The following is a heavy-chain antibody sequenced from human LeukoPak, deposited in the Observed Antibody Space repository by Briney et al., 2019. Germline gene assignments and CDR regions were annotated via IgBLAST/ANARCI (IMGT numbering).Heavy chain of an antibody. CDR2: IKQDGSEK. V-gene: IGHV3-7*01. J-gene: IGHJ4*02. CDR1: GFTFSSYW. CDR3: ARAGGYASSWAY. D-gene: IGHD5-12*01. Sequence: GGSLRLSCAASGFTFSSYWMSWVRQAPGKGLEWVANIKQDGSEKNYVDSVKGRFTISRDNAKNSLELQMNSLRDEDTAVYYCARAGGYASSWAYWGQGTLVTVSS.